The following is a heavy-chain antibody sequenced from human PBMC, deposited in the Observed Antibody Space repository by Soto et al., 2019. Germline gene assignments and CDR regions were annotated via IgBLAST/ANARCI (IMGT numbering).Heavy chain of an antibody. CDR3: ARQKWEQPKWFDP. V-gene: IGHV4-39*01. Sequence: QLQLQESGPGLVKPSETLSLTCSLSGGAISDARFYWGWIRQTPGKGLEWIGSIFYSGTTFFNPALQGRGTISVDTSESQVSLKLSSVTAADTALYFCARQKWEQPKWFDPWGQGTLVTVSS. J-gene: IGHJ5*02. CDR2: IFYSGTT. D-gene: IGHD1-26*01. CDR1: GGAISDARFY.